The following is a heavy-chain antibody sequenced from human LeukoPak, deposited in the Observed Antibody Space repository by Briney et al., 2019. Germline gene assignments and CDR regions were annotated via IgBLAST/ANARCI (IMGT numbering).Heavy chain of an antibody. CDR3: ASPLIEYYDSSGYYP. D-gene: IGHD3-22*01. J-gene: IGHJ5*02. V-gene: IGHV4-34*01. CDR1: GGSFSGYY. Sequence: PSETLSLTCAVYGGSFSGYYWSWIRQPPGKGLEWIGEINHSGSTNYNPSLKSRVTISVDTSKNQFSLKLSSVTAADTAVYYCASPLIEYYDSSGYYPWGQGTLVTVSS. CDR2: INHSGST.